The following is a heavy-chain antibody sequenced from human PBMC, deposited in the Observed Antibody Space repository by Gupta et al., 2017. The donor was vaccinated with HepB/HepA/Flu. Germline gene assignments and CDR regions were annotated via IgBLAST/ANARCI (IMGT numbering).Heavy chain of an antibody. V-gene: IGHV1-2*02. J-gene: IGHJ3*02. D-gene: IGHD3-10*01. CDR2: INPNSGGT. CDR3: AREGGSGAAGAFDI. CDR1: GYPFTGYF. Sequence: QVQLVQSGAEVKKPGASVKVSCKASGYPFTGYFMHWVRQAPGQGLEWMGWINPNSGGTNSAQQFQGRVTMTRDTSISSAYMELSRLKSDETAVYYGAREGGSGAAGAFDIWGQGTMVTVSS.